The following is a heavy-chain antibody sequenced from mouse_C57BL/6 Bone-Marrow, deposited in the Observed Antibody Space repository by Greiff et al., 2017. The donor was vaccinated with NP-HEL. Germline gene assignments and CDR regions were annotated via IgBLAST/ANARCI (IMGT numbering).Heavy chain of an antibody. D-gene: IGHD2-5*01. CDR1: GYTFTSYW. CDR2: IDPSDSYT. CDR3: AVYSNYPAWFAY. J-gene: IGHJ3*01. V-gene: IGHV1-50*01. Sequence: VQLQQPGAELVKPGASVKLSCKASGYTFTSYWMQWVKQRPGQGLEWIGEIDPSDSYTNYNQKFKGKATLTVDTSSSTAYMQLSSLTSEDSAVYYCAVYSNYPAWFAYWGKGTLVTVSA.